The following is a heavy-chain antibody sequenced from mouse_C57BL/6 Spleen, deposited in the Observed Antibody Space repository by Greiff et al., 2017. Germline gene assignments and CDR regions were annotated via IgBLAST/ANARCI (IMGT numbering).Heavy chain of an antibody. J-gene: IGHJ2*01. CDR3: ARGLSGSRGGYFDY. D-gene: IGHD6-1*01. CDR2: ISDGGSYT. CDR1: GFPFSSYA. Sequence: VQRVESGGGLVKPGGSLKLSCAASGFPFSSYAMSWVRPTPEKRLEWVATISDGGSYTYSPDNVKGRFTISRDNAKNNLYLQMSHLKSEDTAMYYCARGLSGSRGGYFDYWGQGTTLTVSS. V-gene: IGHV5-4*01.